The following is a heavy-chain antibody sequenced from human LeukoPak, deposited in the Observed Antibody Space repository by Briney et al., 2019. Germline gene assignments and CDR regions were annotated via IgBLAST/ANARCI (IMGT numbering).Heavy chain of an antibody. CDR3: TREGYYDFWSGYQYNWFDP. CDR1: GFTFNNAW. D-gene: IGHD3-3*01. Sequence: GGSLRLSCAASGFTFNNAWMSWVRQAPGKGLEWVGFIRSKAYGGTTEYAASVKGRFTISRDDSKSIAYLQMNSLKTEDTAVYYCTREGYYDFWSGYQYNWFDPWGQGTLVTVSS. J-gene: IGHJ5*02. CDR2: IRSKAYGGTT. V-gene: IGHV3-49*04.